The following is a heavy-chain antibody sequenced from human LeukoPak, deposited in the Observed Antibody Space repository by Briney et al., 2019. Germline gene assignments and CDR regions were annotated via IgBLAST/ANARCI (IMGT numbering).Heavy chain of an antibody. CDR2: IRGSGDIT. J-gene: IGHJ3*01. Sequence: GGSLRLSCAASGFTFSRYAMIWVRQAPGKGLEWVSAIRGSGDITLYADSVKGRFTISRDNSKNTLYLQMNRLRGEDTAVYYCGESSKGYHLGAFDFRGQGTMASVSS. D-gene: IGHD2-2*01. V-gene: IGHV3-23*01. CDR1: GFTFSRYA. CDR3: GESSKGYHLGAFDF.